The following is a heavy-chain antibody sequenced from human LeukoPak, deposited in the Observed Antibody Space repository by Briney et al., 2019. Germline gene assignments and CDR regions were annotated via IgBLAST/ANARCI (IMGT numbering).Heavy chain of an antibody. CDR3: AKASQRYFDL. CDR1: GFTSSSYG. V-gene: IGHV3-30*18. J-gene: IGHJ2*01. CDR2: ISYDGRKK. Sequence: PGGSLRLSCAASGFTSSSYGMHWVRQAPGKGLEWVAVISYDGRKKYYADSVKGRFTISRDNSQSPLYLQMNSLRPDDTAVYYCAKASQRYFDLWGRGTLVTVSP.